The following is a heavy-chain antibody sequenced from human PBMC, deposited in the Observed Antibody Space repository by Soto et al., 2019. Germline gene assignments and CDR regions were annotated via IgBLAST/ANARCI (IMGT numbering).Heavy chain of an antibody. J-gene: IGHJ5*02. Sequence: GGSLRLSCAASGFTFSSYAMHWVRQAPGKGLEWVAVISYDGSNKYYADSVKGRFTISRDNSKNTLYLQMNSLRAEDTAVYYCAREGPPVEWTNAFDPWGQGTLVTVS. D-gene: IGHD1-1*01. CDR3: AREGPPVEWTNAFDP. V-gene: IGHV3-30-3*01. CDR2: ISYDGSNK. CDR1: GFTFSSYA.